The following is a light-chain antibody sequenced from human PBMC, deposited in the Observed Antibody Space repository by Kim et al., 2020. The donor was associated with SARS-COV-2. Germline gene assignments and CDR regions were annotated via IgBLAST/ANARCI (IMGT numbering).Light chain of an antibody. CDR3: QQYYVWPSWS. V-gene: IGKV3-15*01. CDR1: QSINRN. CDR2: DAS. Sequence: IVMTQSPVALSVSPGERATLSCRASQSINRNLAWYQQRPGQTPRLLIYDASTRTSGVPARFSGSGSGTEFTLTISSLQSEYFAIYYCQQYYVWPSWSFGQGTKVDIK. J-gene: IGKJ1*01.